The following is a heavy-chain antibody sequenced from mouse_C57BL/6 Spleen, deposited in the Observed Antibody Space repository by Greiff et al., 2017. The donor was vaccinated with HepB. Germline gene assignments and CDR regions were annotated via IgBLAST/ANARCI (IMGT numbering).Heavy chain of an antibody. J-gene: IGHJ4*01. CDR2: INPGSGGT. CDR3: EGDGYSEAMDY. Sequence: QVQLKESGAELVRPGPSVKVSCKASGYAFTNYLIEWVKQRPGQGLEWIGVINPGSGGTNYNEKFKGKATLTADKSSSTAYMQLSSLTSEDSAVYFCEGDGYSEAMDYWGQGTSVTASS. D-gene: IGHD2-3*01. CDR1: GYAFTNYL. V-gene: IGHV1-54*01.